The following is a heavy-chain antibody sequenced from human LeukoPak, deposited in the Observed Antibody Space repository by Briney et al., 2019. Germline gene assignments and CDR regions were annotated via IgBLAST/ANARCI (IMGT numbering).Heavy chain of an antibody. CDR2: IYTSGST. CDR3: ARAPKARYCSSTSCSKYYYYYGMDV. D-gene: IGHD2-2*01. CDR1: GGSISSYY. Sequence: PSGTLSLTCTVSGGSISSYYWSWIRQPAGKGLEWIGRIYTSGSTNYNPSLKSRVTMSVDTSKNQFSLKLSSVTAADTAVYYCARAPKARYCSSTSCSKYYYYYGMDVWGQGTTVTVSS. V-gene: IGHV4-4*07. J-gene: IGHJ6*02.